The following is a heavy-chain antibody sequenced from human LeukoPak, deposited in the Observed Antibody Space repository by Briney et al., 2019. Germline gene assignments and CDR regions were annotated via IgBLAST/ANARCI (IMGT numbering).Heavy chain of an antibody. CDR3: ARDVGATTPYFDY. CDR2: LNPSSGGT. J-gene: IGHJ4*02. CDR1: GYTFIAYY. V-gene: IGHV1-2*02. Sequence: ASVKVSCKASGYTFIAYYIHWVRQAPGQGLEWMGWLNPSSGGTLSAQKFQGRVTMSRDTSISTAYMELSRLRSDDTAVYYCARDVGATTPYFDYWGQGTLVTVSS. D-gene: IGHD1-26*01.